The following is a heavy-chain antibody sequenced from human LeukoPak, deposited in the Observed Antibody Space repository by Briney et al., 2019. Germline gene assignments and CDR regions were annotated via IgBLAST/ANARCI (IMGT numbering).Heavy chain of an antibody. V-gene: IGHV3-30-3*01. D-gene: IGHD2-2*01. CDR2: ISYDGSNK. CDR1: GFTFSSYA. CDR3: ARNLPAADY. Sequence: VGSLRLSCAASGFTFSSYAMHWVRQAPGKGLEWVAVISYDGSNKYYADSVKGRFTISRDNSKNTLYLQMNSLRAEDTAVYYCARNLPAADYWGQGTLVTVSS. J-gene: IGHJ4*02.